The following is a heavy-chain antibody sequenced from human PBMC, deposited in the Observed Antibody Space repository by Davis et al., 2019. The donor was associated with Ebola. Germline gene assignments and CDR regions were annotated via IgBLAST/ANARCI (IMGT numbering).Heavy chain of an antibody. CDR2: IYYSGST. Sequence: PGGSLRLSCTVSGGSISSSSYYWGWIRQPPGKGLEWIGSIYYSGSTYYNPSLKSRVTISVDTSKNQFSLKLSSVTAADTAVYYCARHGGYSSRAFGYWGQGTLVAVSS. V-gene: IGHV4-39*01. D-gene: IGHD6-13*01. CDR1: GGSISSSSYY. J-gene: IGHJ4*02. CDR3: ARHGGYSSRAFGY.